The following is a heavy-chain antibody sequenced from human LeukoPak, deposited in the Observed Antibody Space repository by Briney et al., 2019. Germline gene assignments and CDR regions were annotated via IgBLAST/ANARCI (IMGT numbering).Heavy chain of an antibody. J-gene: IGHJ5*02. CDR1: GFTFSSYS. CDR3: AREVVVVAAINWFDP. V-gene: IGHV3-21*01. Sequence: PGGSLRLSCAASGFTFSSYSMNWVRQAPGKGLEWVSSISSSSSYIYYADSVKGRFTISRDNAKNSLYLQMNSLRAEDTAVYYCAREVVVVAAINWFDPWGQGTLVTVSS. CDR2: ISSSSSYI. D-gene: IGHD2-15*01.